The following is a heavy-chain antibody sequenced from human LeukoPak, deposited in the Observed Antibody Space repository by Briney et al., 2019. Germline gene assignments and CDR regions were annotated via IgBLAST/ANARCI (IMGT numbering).Heavy chain of an antibody. D-gene: IGHD2-15*01. CDR2: INPNSGGT. Sequence: ASVTVSCKASGYTFTGYYMHWVRQAPGQGLEWMGWINPNSGGTNYSQKFQGRVTMTRDTSISTAYMELSRLRSDDTAVYYCARVGGSWLDNWFDPWGQGTLVTVSS. CDR1: GYTFTGYY. V-gene: IGHV1-2*02. CDR3: ARVGGSWLDNWFDP. J-gene: IGHJ5*02.